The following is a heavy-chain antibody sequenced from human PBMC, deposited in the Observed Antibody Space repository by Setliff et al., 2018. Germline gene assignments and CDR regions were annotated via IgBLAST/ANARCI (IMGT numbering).Heavy chain of an antibody. Sequence: SETLSLTCTVSGGSISSGDYYWSWIRQPPGKGLEWIGYIYYSGSTYYNPSLKSRVTISVDTSKNQFSLKLSSVTAADTAVYYCARDGHLLATGAVYNYWGQGTLVTVSS. CDR1: GGSISSGDYY. V-gene: IGHV4-30-4*08. CDR2: IYYSGST. D-gene: IGHD3-10*01. CDR3: ARDGHLLATGAVYNY. J-gene: IGHJ4*02.